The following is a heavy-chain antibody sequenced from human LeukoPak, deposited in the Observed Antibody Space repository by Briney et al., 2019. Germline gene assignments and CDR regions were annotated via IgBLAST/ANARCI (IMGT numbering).Heavy chain of an antibody. V-gene: IGHV4-39*01. CDR2: IYYSGST. J-gene: IGHJ4*02. D-gene: IGHD5/OR15-5a*01. CDR1: GGSISSSSYY. Sequence: SETLSLTCSVSGGSISSSSYYWGWIRQPPGKKLEWIGNIYYSGSTYCNPSLKSRVTISVDTSKNQFSLKLSSVTAADTAVYYCARPQRYSMYALDYWGQGTLVTVSS. CDR3: ARPQRYSMYALDY.